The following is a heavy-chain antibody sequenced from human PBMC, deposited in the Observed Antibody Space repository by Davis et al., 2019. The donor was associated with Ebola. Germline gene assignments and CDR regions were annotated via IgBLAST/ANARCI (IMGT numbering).Heavy chain of an antibody. Sequence: GGSLRLSCAASGFTFSSYAMHWVRQAPGKGLEWVAVISYDGGNKYYADSVKGRFTISRDNSKNTLYLQMNSLRAEDTAVYYCARGPDSRDIVVVPAAFDYWGQGTLVTVSS. CDR2: ISYDGGNK. CDR1: GFTFSSYA. V-gene: IGHV3-30-3*01. J-gene: IGHJ4*02. CDR3: ARGPDSRDIVVVPAAFDY. D-gene: IGHD2-2*01.